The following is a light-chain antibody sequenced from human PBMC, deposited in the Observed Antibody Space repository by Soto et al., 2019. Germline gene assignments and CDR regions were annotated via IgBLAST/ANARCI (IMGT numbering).Light chain of an antibody. V-gene: IGKV3-15*01. CDR1: QSVSSN. Sequence: EIVMTQSPATLSVSPGGRATLSCRASQSVSSNLAWYQQKPGQAPRLLIYGASTRATGIPARFSGSGSGTEFTLTISSLQSEDFAVYYCQQYNNWPRTFGQGNKVDIK. CDR2: GAS. J-gene: IGKJ1*01. CDR3: QQYNNWPRT.